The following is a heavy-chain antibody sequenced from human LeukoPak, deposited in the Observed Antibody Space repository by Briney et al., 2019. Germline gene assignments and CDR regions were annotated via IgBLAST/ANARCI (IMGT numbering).Heavy chain of an antibody. Sequence: ASVKVSCKASGYTFTGQDMHWVRQAPGQGLEWIGWINPNTDDTNYAQKFQGRVTMTRDTTISTAYMELSRLTSDDTAVYYCASYPRYSSSPPFDYWGQGTLLTVSS. J-gene: IGHJ4*02. D-gene: IGHD6-19*01. CDR3: ASYPRYSSSPPFDY. CDR1: GYTFTGQD. V-gene: IGHV1-2*02. CDR2: INPNTDDT.